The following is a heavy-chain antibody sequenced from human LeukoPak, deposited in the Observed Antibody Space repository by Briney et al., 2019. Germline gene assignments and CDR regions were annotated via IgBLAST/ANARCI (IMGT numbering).Heavy chain of an antibody. CDR3: ARAPSAIGGAFDI. Sequence: ASETLSLTCTVSGGSISSSSYYWGWIRQPPGKGLEWIGSIYYSGSTYYNPSLKSRVTISVDTSKNQFSLKLSSVTAADTAVYYCARAPSAIGGAFDIWGQGTMVTVSS. V-gene: IGHV4-39*07. CDR2: IYYSGST. J-gene: IGHJ3*02. CDR1: GGSISSSSYY. D-gene: IGHD3-10*01.